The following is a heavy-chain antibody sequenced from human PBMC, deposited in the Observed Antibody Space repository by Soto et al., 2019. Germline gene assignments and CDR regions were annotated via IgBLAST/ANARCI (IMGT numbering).Heavy chain of an antibody. J-gene: IGHJ6*02. Sequence: ASVKVSCTASGYTFTSYAMHWVRQAPGQRLEWMGWINAGNGNTKYSQKFQGRVTITRDTSASTAYMELSSLRPEDTAVYYCAREPIVAAAGNYYYYGMDVWGQGTTVTVSS. CDR1: GYTFTSYA. D-gene: IGHD6-13*01. CDR2: INAGNGNT. CDR3: AREPIVAAAGNYYYYGMDV. V-gene: IGHV1-3*01.